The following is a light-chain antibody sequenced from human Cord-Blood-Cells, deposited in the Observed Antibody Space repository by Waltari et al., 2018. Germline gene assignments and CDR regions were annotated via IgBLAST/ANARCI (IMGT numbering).Light chain of an antibody. V-gene: IGLV2-14*01. CDR3: SSYTSSSTLPYV. CDR2: EVS. Sequence: QSALTQPASVSGSPGPSIPIPCTGTSSDVGGYNYVSWYQQHPGKAPKLMIYEVSNRPSGVSNRFSGSKSGNTASLTISGLQAEDEADYYCSSYTSSSTLPYVFGTGTKVTVL. CDR1: SSDVGGYNY. J-gene: IGLJ1*01.